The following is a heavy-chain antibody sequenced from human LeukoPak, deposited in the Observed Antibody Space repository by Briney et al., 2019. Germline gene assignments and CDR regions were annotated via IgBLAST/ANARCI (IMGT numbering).Heavy chain of an antibody. D-gene: IGHD6-19*01. Sequence: GASVKVSRKASGGTFSSYTISWVRQAPGQGLEWMGRIIPILGIANYAQKFQGRVTITADKSTSTAYMELSSLRYEDTAVYYCARDYSSAWWFDFWGQGTLVTVSS. V-gene: IGHV1-69*04. CDR2: IIPILGIA. J-gene: IGHJ4*02. CDR1: GGTFSSYT. CDR3: ARDYSSAWWFDF.